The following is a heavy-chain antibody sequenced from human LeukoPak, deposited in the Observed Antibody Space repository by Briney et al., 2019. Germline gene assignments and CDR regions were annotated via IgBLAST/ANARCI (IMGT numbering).Heavy chain of an antibody. CDR1: GFTFSSYA. CDR3: AKGTSPFDP. V-gene: IGHV3-30-3*01. Sequence: GGSLRLSCAASGFTFSSYAMHWVRQAPGKGLEWVAVISYDGSNKYYAYSVKGRFTISRDNSKNTLYLQMNSLRAEDTAVYFCAKGTSPFDPWGQGTLVTVSS. CDR2: ISYDGSNK. J-gene: IGHJ5*02.